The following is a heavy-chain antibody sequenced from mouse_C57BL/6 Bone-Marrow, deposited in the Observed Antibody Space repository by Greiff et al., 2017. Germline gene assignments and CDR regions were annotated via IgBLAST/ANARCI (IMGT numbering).Heavy chain of an antibody. CDR1: GYTFTSYW. D-gene: IGHD1-1*01. J-gene: IGHJ4*01. V-gene: IGHV1-55*01. CDR3: ARGNYYGSSTGAYAMDY. CDR2: IYPGSGST. Sequence: QVQLKQPGAELVKPGASVKMSCKASGYTFTSYWITWVKQRPGQGLEWIGDIYPGSGSTNYNEKFKSKATLTVDTSSSNAYMQLSSLTSEDSAVYYCARGNYYGSSTGAYAMDYWGQGTSVTVSS.